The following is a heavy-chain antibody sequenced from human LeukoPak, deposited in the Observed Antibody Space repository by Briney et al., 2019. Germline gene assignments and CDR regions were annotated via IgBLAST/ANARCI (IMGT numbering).Heavy chain of an antibody. CDR3: AKDKGGSYHSPMDV. CDR1: GFTFSSYG. J-gene: IGHJ6*04. CDR2: ISYDGSNK. D-gene: IGHD1-26*01. Sequence: GRSLRLSCAASGFTFSSYGMHWVRQAPGKGLEWVAVISYDGSNKYYADSVKGRFTISRDNSKNTLYLQMNSLRAEDTAVYYCAKDKGGSYHSPMDVWGKGTTVTVSS. V-gene: IGHV3-30*18.